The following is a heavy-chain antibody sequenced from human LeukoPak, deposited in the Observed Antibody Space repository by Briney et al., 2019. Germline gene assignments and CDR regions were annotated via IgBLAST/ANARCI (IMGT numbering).Heavy chain of an antibody. CDR3: ARWGTY. D-gene: IGHD7-27*01. CDR1: GGSVSSGTYF. V-gene: IGHV4-61*01. J-gene: IGHJ4*02. CDR2: IHYSVTT. Sequence: PSETLSLTCTVSGGSVSSGTYFWTWVRQPPGKGLEWIGHIHYSVTTNYNPSLKSRVTMSLDTSKNQFSLKLTSMTAADTAIYFCARWGTYWGQGILVTVSS.